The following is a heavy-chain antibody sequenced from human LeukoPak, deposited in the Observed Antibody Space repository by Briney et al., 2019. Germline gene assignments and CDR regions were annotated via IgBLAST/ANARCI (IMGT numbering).Heavy chain of an antibody. J-gene: IGHJ4*02. CDR2: INSDGRST. Sequence: HPGGSLRLSCAASGFTFSSYWMHWVRQASGKGLVWVSRINSDGRSTSYADSVKGRFTISRDNSKNTLHLQMNSLRAEDTAVYYCARHSSGYYHYDYWGPGTPVTVAS. CDR1: GFTFSSYW. CDR3: ARHSSGYYHYDY. V-gene: IGHV3-74*01. D-gene: IGHD3-22*01.